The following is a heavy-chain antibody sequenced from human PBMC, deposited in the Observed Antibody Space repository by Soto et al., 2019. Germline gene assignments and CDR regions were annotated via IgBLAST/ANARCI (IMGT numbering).Heavy chain of an antibody. CDR3: ARDLPHTQAELLYGRGY. Sequence: EVQLVESGGGLVKPGGSLRLSCAASGLTFSLYNMNWLRQAPGKGLEWVSYINSSSSYIYYADSVKGRFTISRDNAKNSLYLQMNSLRAEDTAVYYCARDLPHTQAELLYGRGYWGQGTLVTVSS. CDR2: INSSSSYI. CDR1: GLTFSLYN. J-gene: IGHJ4*02. D-gene: IGHD1-26*01. V-gene: IGHV3-21*01.